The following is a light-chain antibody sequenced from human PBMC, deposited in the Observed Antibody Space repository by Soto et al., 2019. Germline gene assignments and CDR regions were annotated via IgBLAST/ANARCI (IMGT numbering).Light chain of an antibody. CDR3: QQLNSYPLT. CDR2: GAS. J-gene: IGKJ4*01. CDR1: QGISTY. Sequence: DIQLTQSPSFLSASVGDRVTITCRASQGISTYLAWYQQKPGKTPKLLIYGASTLQSGVPGRFSGSGSGTEFTLKITTLQPEDFATYSCQQLNSYPLTFGGGTKVEI. V-gene: IGKV1-9*01.